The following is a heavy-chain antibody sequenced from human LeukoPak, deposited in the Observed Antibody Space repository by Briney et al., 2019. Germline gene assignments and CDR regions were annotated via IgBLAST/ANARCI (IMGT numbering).Heavy chain of an antibody. D-gene: IGHD5-12*01. J-gene: IGHJ4*02. CDR3: ARGRNSGYDYDY. V-gene: IGHV4-4*07. Sequence: SETLSLTCTVSGGSISSYLWSWIRQPAGKGLEWLGRIHTSGTATYSPSLQSRVTMSVDTSKNQFSLKLSSVTAADTAVYYCARGRNSGYDYDYWGQGTLVTVSS. CDR1: GGSISSYL. CDR2: IHTSGTA.